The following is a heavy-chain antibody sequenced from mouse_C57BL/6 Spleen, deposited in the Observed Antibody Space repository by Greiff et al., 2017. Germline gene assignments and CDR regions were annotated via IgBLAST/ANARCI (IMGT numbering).Heavy chain of an antibody. CDR2: IYPGDGDT. D-gene: IGHD1-1*01. V-gene: IGHV1-82*01. CDR3: ARFITTVVASFDY. J-gene: IGHJ2*01. CDR1: GYAFSSSW. Sequence: QVQLQQSGPELVKPGASVKISCKASGYAFSSSWMTWVKQRPGKGLEWIGRIYPGDGDTNYNGKFKGKATLTADKSSSTAYMQLSSLTSEDSAVYFCARFITTVVASFDYWGQGTTRTVSS.